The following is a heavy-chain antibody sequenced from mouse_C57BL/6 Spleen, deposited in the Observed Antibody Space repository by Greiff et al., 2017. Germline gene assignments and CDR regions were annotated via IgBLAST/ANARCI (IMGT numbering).Heavy chain of an antibody. V-gene: IGHV1-82*01. CDR1: GYAFSSSW. Sequence: QVQLQQSGPELVKPGASVKISCKASGYAFSSSWMNWVKQRPGKGLEWIGRIYPGDGDTNYNGKFKGKATLTADKSSSTAYMQLSSLTSADSAVYFCARGEGCYDYDGSYWGQGTLVTVSA. CDR2: IYPGDGDT. CDR3: ARGEGCYDYDGSY. D-gene: IGHD2-4*01. J-gene: IGHJ3*01.